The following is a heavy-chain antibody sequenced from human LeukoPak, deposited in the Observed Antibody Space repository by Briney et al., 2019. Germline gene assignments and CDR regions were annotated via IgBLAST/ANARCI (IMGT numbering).Heavy chain of an antibody. V-gene: IGHV3-30*02. J-gene: IGHJ6*03. CDR3: AKARRVATGAYSYYYYYMDV. CDR1: GFTFNIYG. D-gene: IGHD1-1*01. CDR2: IRYDGGNK. Sequence: PGGSLRLSCAASGFTFNIYGIHWVRQAPGTGLDWVSFIRYDGGNKHYADSVKGRFTISRDDSENTAFLQMSNLRPEDTAVYYCAKARRVATGAYSYYYYYMDVWGKGTTVTVSS.